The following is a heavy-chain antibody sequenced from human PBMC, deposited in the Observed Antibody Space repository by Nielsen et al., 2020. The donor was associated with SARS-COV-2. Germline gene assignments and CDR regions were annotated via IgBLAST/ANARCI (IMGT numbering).Heavy chain of an antibody. CDR1: GFSFSNYS. D-gene: IGHD2-15*01. CDR3: AGGGVDF. Sequence: GESLKISCAGSGFSFSNYSMNWVRQAPGKGLEWVSYISRDGGATYYADSVKGRFTISRDNAKNSLYLQMNSLRAEDTAVYYCAGGGVDFWGQGTLVTVSS. CDR2: ISRDGGAT. J-gene: IGHJ4*02. V-gene: IGHV3-48*04.